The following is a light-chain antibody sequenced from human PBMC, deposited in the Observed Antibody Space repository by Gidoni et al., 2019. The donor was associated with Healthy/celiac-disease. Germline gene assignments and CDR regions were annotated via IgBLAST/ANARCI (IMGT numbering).Light chain of an antibody. CDR2: KAS. Sequence: DIQMTQSPSTLSASVGDRVTITCRASQSISSWLAWYQQKPGKDPKLLIYKASSLESGVPSRFSGSGSGTEFTLTISSLQPDDFATYYCQQYNSYPWTFGQGTKVESK. CDR1: QSISSW. V-gene: IGKV1-5*03. J-gene: IGKJ1*01. CDR3: QQYNSYPWT.